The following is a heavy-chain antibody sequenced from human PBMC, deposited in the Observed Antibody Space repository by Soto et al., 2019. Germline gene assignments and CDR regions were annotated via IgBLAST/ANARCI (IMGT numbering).Heavy chain of an antibody. V-gene: IGHV3-11*06. Sequence: QVQLVESGGGLVKPGGSLRLSCAASGFTFSDYYMSWIRQAQGKGLEWVSYISSSSSYTNYADSVKGRFTISRDNAKNSLYLHMNSLRAADTSVYYCARSRRESDYWCQGTLVTVSS. J-gene: IGHJ4*02. CDR2: ISSSSSYT. CDR1: GFTFSDYY. CDR3: ARSRRESDY. D-gene: IGHD3-10*01.